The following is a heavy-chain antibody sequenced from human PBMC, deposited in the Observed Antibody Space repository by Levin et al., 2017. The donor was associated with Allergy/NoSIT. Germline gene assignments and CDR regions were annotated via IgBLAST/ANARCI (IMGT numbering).Heavy chain of an antibody. CDR3: VRVKVLWFREPDDAFDI. Sequence: GASVKVSCKASGYTFTGYYMHWVRQAPGQGLEWMGRINPNSGGTNYAQKFQGRVTMTRDTSISTAYMELSRLRSDDTAVYYCVRVKVLWFREPDDAFDIWGQGTMVTVSS. J-gene: IGHJ3*02. CDR2: INPNSGGT. V-gene: IGHV1-2*06. CDR1: GYTFTGYY. D-gene: IGHD3-10*01.